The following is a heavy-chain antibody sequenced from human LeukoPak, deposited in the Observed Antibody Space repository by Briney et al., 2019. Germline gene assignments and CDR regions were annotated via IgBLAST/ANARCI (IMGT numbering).Heavy chain of an antibody. V-gene: IGHV3-53*01. D-gene: IGHD3-10*01. CDR2: IYSGGST. J-gene: IGHJ5*02. CDR3: ARGITMVRGVIISYNWFDP. CDR1: GFTVSSNY. Sequence: GGSLRLSCAASGFTVSSNYMSWVCQAPGKGLEWVSVIYSGGSTYYADSVKGRFTISRDNSKNTLYLQMNSLRAEDTAVYYCARGITMVRGVIISYNWFDPWGQGTLVTVSS.